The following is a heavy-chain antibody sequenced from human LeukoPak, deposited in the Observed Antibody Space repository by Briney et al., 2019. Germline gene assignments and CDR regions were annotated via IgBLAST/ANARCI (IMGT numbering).Heavy chain of an antibody. J-gene: IGHJ6*03. CDR2: IIPIFGTA. D-gene: IGHD2-2*01. CDR3: ASLIVPAAIKNYYYYYMDV. Sequence: SVKVSCKASGGTFSSYAISWVRQAPGQGLEWMGGIIPIFGTANYAQKFQGRVTITTDESTSTAYMELSSLRSEDTAVYYCASLIVPAAIKNYYYYYMDVWGKGTTVTVSS. CDR1: GGTFSSYA. V-gene: IGHV1-69*05.